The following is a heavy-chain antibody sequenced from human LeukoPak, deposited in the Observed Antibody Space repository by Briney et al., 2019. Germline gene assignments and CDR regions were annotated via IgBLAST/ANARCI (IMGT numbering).Heavy chain of an antibody. CDR1: AAISSFY. J-gene: IGHJ4*02. CDR2: VFHTGHT. CDR3: ARGSYDSSGYRD. D-gene: IGHD3-22*01. Sequence: PSETLSLTCTVSAAISSFYWSWLRQPPGKGLEWIGYVFHTGHTNYNPSLKSRVTISVDTSKNQFSLKLSSVTAADTAVYYCARGSYDSSGYRDWGQGALVTVS. V-gene: IGHV4-59*01.